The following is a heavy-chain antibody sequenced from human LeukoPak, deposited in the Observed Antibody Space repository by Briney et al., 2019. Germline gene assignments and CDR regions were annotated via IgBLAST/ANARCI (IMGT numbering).Heavy chain of an antibody. D-gene: IGHD3-10*01. V-gene: IGHV5-51*01. CDR2: IYPGDSDT. Sequence: AESLKISCEASGYSFTTYWIGWVRQMPGKGLEWMGIIYPGDSDTRYSPSFQGQVTISADKSISTAYLQWSSLKASDTAMYYCARQHGSGSYYSRAIDYWGQGTLVTVSS. CDR1: GYSFTTYW. J-gene: IGHJ4*02. CDR3: ARQHGSGSYYSRAIDY.